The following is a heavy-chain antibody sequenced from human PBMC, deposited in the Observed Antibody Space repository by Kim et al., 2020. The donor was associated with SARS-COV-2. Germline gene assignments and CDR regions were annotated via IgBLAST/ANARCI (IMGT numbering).Heavy chain of an antibody. Sequence: GGSLRLSCAASGFTFSSYGMHWVRQAPGKGLEWVAVIWYDGSNKYYADSVKGRFTISRDNSKNTLYLQMNSLRAEDTAVYYCARDLGVSYYDIYGMDVWGQGTTVTVSS. CDR2: IWYDGSNK. CDR3: ARDLGVSYYDIYGMDV. CDR1: GFTFSSYG. J-gene: IGHJ6*02. V-gene: IGHV3-33*01. D-gene: IGHD3-9*01.